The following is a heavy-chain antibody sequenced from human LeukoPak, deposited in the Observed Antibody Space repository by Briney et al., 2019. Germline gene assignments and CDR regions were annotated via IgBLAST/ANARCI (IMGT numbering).Heavy chain of an antibody. CDR2: FDPEDGET. Sequence: GASVKVSCKVSGYTLTELSMHWVRQAPGKGLEWMGGFDPEDGETIYAQKFQGRVTMTEDTSTDTAYMELSSLRSEDTAVYYCATGASSSWYEHAPLDYWGQGTLVTVSS. D-gene: IGHD6-13*01. CDR1: GYTLTELS. J-gene: IGHJ4*02. CDR3: ATGASSSWYEHAPLDY. V-gene: IGHV1-24*01.